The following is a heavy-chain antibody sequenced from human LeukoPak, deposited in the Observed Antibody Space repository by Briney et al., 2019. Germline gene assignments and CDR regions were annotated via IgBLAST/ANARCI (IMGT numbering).Heavy chain of an antibody. D-gene: IGHD6-6*01. CDR3: ARRSVDWYFDL. CDR1: AGSIGSHH. CDR2: IHYSGSS. V-gene: IGHV4-59*08. Sequence: SETLSLTCTVSAGSIGSHHWSWIRQPPGRGLEWIGYIHYSGSSDYNLSLKSRVTISVDTSKNQFSLRLSSVTAADTAVYYRARRSVDWYFDLWGRGTLVTVSS. J-gene: IGHJ2*01.